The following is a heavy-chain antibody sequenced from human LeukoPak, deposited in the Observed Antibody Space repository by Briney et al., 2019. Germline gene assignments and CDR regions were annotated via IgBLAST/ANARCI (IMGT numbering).Heavy chain of an antibody. CDR1: GGTFSSYA. Sequence: ASVKVSCKASGGTFSSYAISWVRQAPGQGLEWMGGIIPIFGTANYAQKFQGRVTITTDESTSTAYMELSSLRSEDTAVYYCARVGIAARSDAFDIWAKGQWSPSLQ. D-gene: IGHD6-6*01. CDR3: ARVGIAARSDAFDI. J-gene: IGHJ3*02. CDR2: IIPIFGTA. V-gene: IGHV1-69*05.